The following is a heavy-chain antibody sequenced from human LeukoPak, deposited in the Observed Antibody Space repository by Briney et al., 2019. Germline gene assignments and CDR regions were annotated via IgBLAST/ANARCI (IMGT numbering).Heavy chain of an antibody. J-gene: IGHJ4*02. V-gene: IGHV2-5*02. D-gene: IGHD6-19*01. Sequence: ESGPTLVKPTQTLTLTCTFSGFSLSTSRVGVGWIRQPPGKALEWLALIYWDDDKRYSPSLKSRLTITKDTSKNQVVLTMTNMDPVDTATYYCAHRRSGSGWYSFDYWGQGTLVTVSS. CDR1: GFSLSTSRVG. CDR3: AHRRSGSGWYSFDY. CDR2: IYWDDDK.